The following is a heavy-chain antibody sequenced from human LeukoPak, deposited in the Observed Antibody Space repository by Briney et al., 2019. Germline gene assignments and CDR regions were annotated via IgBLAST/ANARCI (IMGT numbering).Heavy chain of an antibody. Sequence: QPGGSLRLSCAASGFTFSSYAMHWVRQAPGKGLEWVAVISYDGSNKYYADSVKGRFTISRDNSKNTLYLQMNSLRAEDTAVYYCARGLASGWTFDYWGQGTLVTVSS. CDR1: GFTFSSYA. CDR3: ARGLASGWTFDY. D-gene: IGHD6-19*01. CDR2: ISYDGSNK. V-gene: IGHV3-30-3*01. J-gene: IGHJ4*02.